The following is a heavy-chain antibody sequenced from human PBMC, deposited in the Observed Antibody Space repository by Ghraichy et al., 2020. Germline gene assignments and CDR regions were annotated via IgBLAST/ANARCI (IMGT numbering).Heavy chain of an antibody. J-gene: IGHJ4*02. D-gene: IGHD3-22*01. CDR3: AKDSPYYYDSSGYPPRPFDY. CDR1: GFTFSSYA. V-gene: IGHV3-23*01. Sequence: GGSLRLSCAASGFTFSSYAMSWVRQAPGKGLEWVSAISGSGGSTYYADSVKGRFTISRDNSKNTLYLQMNSLRAEDTAVYYCAKDSPYYYDSSGYPPRPFDYWGQGTLVTVSS. CDR2: ISGSGGST.